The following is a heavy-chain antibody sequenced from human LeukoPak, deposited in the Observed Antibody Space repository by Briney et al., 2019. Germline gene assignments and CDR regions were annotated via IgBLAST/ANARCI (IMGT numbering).Heavy chain of an antibody. J-gene: IGHJ4*02. V-gene: IGHV3-7*01. CDR2: IKQDGSDK. Sequence: PGGSLRLSCAASGFTFSSYGMHWVRQAPGKGLEWVAHIKQDGSDKYYVDSVKGRFTISRDNANNSLYLQMNSLRADDTAMYYCARHSSGSYYTYWGQGTLVTISS. D-gene: IGHD3-10*01. CDR1: GFTFSSYG. CDR3: ARHSSGSYYTY.